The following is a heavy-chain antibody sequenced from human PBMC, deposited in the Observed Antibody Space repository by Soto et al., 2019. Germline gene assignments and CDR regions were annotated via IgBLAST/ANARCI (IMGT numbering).Heavy chain of an antibody. V-gene: IGHV4-61*01. CDR1: GDSVSSGSYY. D-gene: IGHD2-15*01. J-gene: IGHJ4*02. Sequence: TLSLTCTVSGDSVSSGSYYWSWIRQPPGKGLEWLGYIYYSGDTHYNPSLNSRITMSVDTSKNQFSLRLSSVTAADTAVYYCARDVLGGGSCGLGDDYWGQGTLVTVSS. CDR3: ARDVLGGGSCGLGDDY. CDR2: IYYSGDT.